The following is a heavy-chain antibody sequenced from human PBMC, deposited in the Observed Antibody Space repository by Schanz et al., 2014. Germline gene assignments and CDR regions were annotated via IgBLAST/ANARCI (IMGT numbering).Heavy chain of an antibody. CDR1: GFTVSKNY. J-gene: IGHJ4*02. CDR2: TYSGGST. Sequence: VQLLESGGGLVQPGGSLRLSCAASGFTVSKNYMSWVRQAPGKGLEWVSITYSGGSTYYADSVKGRFTISRDNSKNTLYLLMNSLRAEDTAVYYCAKDLISGWSGFDYWGQGTLVTVSS. D-gene: IGHD6-19*01. CDR3: AKDLISGWSGFDY. V-gene: IGHV3-66*01.